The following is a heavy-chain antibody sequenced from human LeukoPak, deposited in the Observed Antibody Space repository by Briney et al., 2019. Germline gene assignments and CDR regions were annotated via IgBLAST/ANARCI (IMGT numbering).Heavy chain of an antibody. CDR3: ARHVRFEGVDY. D-gene: IGHD3-16*01. Sequence: PGGSLRLSCAAYGFIFSSYWMSWVRQAPGKGLEWVVNIKQDGSEKYYVDSVKGRFTISRDNAKNSLFLQMNSLRAEDTAVYYCARHVRFEGVDYWGQGTLVTVSS. J-gene: IGHJ4*02. CDR1: GFIFSSYW. V-gene: IGHV3-7*01. CDR2: IKQDGSEK.